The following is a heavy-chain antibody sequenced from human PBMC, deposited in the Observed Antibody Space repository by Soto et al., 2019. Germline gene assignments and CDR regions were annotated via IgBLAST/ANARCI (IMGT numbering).Heavy chain of an antibody. Sequence: ASVKVSCKASGGTFSSYAISWVRQAPGQGLEWMGGIIPIFGTANYAQKFQGRVTITADESTSTAYMELSSLRSEDTAVYYCAMPNYGTVGATTGSSQYQYYFDYWGQGTLVTVSS. V-gene: IGHV1-69*13. CDR3: AMPNYGTVGATTGSSQYQYYFDY. CDR1: GGTFSSYA. D-gene: IGHD1-26*01. J-gene: IGHJ4*02. CDR2: IIPIFGTA.